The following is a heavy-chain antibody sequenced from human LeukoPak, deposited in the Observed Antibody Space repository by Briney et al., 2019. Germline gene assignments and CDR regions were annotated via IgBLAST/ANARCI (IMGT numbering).Heavy chain of an antibody. V-gene: IGHV6-1*01. Sequence: SQTLSLTCAISGDSVSSNSAAWNWIRQSPSRGLEWLGRTYYRSKWYNDYAVSVKSRITTNPDTSKNQFSLQLNSVTPEDTAVYYCARDMGVISRTQRKNRNWFDPWGQGTLVTVSS. D-gene: IGHD3-10*01. CDR1: GDSVSSNSAA. CDR3: ARDMGVISRTQRKNRNWFDP. J-gene: IGHJ5*02. CDR2: TYYRSKWYN.